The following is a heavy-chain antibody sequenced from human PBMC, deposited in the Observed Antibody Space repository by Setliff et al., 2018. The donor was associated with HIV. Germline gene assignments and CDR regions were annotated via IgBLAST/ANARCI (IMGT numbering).Heavy chain of an antibody. J-gene: IGHJ6*02. CDR3: TRKHRPGVGMDL. CDR1: GFTFSDHY. V-gene: IGHV3-72*01. Sequence: LRLSCAASGFTFSDHYMDWVRQAPGKGLEWVGRSTNKDNSYTTTYAASVKGRFTISRDDSKNSLYLQMNSLRVEDTAVYFCTRKHRPGVGMDLWGQGTTVTVSS. CDR2: STNKDNSYTT.